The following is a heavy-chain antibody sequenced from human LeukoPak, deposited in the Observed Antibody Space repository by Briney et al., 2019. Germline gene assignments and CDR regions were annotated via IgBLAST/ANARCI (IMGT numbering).Heavy chain of an antibody. CDR2: IDGTSTRI. D-gene: IGHD3-22*01. J-gene: IGHJ3*02. V-gene: IGHV3-23*05. CDR1: GFSFSGYA. CDR3: TTTANSAYYYDSSGFYGAFDI. Sequence: KSGGSLRLSCAASGFSFSGYAMTWVRQPPGKGLEWVAAIDGTSTRIYYADSVKGRFTISRDNSKNMLSLQMNSLRAEDTAVYYCTTTANSAYYYDSSGFYGAFDIWGQGTRVTVSS.